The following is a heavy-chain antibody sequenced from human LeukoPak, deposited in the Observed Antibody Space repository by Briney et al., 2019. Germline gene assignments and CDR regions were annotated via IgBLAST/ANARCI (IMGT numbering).Heavy chain of an antibody. D-gene: IGHD2-21*01. CDR1: GFTFSSYW. V-gene: IGHV3-7*01. CDR3: ARDPPVSAKD. J-gene: IGHJ4*02. CDR2: INADGNEK. Sequence: GGSLRLSCTASGFTFSSYWMTWVRQAPGKGLEGVANINADGNEKYYVDSVKGRFTISRDTAKTSLYLQMNSLRAEDTAVYYCARDPPVSAKDWGQGTLVTVSS.